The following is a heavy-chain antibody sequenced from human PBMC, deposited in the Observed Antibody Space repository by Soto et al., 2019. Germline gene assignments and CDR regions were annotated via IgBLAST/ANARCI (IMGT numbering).Heavy chain of an antibody. D-gene: IGHD5-12*01. J-gene: IGHJ4*02. V-gene: IGHV3-15*07. CDR3: STSGYGGFDY. CDR2: IKSKNDGGTL. CDR1: GFDFTTTW. Sequence: VKLVDSGGGLVKPGGSLRLSCAASGFDFTTTWMNWVRLAPGKGLEWVARIKSKNDGGTLDYASPVKGRFTISRDDSKKTSYLQMNSLKPEDTAIYYCSTSGYGGFDYWGQGVLVTVSS.